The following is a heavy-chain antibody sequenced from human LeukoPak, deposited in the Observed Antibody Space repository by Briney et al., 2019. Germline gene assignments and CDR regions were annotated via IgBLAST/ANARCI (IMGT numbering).Heavy chain of an antibody. CDR2: ISGSGDSTYYEST. D-gene: IGHD3-22*01. Sequence: GGSLRLSCAASGFTLSSYAMHWVRQAPGKGLEWVSAISGSGDSTYYESTYYAVSVKGRFTISRDNSKNMLYLQMNSLRAEDTAVYYCAKDRGYYDSVGYGFDIWGQGTMVTVSS. CDR3: AKDRGYYDSVGYGFDI. V-gene: IGHV3-23*01. CDR1: GFTLSSYA. J-gene: IGHJ3*02.